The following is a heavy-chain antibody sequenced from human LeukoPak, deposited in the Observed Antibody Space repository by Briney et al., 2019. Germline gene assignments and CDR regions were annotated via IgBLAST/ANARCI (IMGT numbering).Heavy chain of an antibody. CDR1: GYTFTSYG. CDR3: ARSISIVVVPAAIDYFDY. Sequence: GASVKVSCKASGYTFTSYGIGWVRQAPGQGLEWMGWISAYNGNTNYAQKLQGRVTMTTDTSTSTAYMELRSLRSDDTAVYYCARSISIVVVPAAIDYFDYWGQGTLVTVSS. V-gene: IGHV1-18*01. J-gene: IGHJ4*02. CDR2: ISAYNGNT. D-gene: IGHD2-2*02.